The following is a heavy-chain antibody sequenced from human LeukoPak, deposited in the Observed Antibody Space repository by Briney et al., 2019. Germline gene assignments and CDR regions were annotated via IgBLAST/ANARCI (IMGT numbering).Heavy chain of an antibody. J-gene: IGHJ4*02. V-gene: IGHV5-51*01. D-gene: IGHD6-13*01. CDR1: GYSFTTYW. CDR3: ARRSSSSWTVDY. CDR2: SFPGDSDT. Sequence: GESLKISCKGSGYSFTTYWIGWVRQMPGKGLEWMGISFPGDSDTIYSPSFQAQVTISADKSISTAYLQWSSLKASDTVMYYCARRSSSSWTVDYWGQGTQVTVSS.